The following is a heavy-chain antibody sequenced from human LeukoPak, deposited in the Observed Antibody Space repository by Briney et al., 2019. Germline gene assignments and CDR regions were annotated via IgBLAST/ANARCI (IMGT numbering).Heavy chain of an antibody. CDR3: ATAGPYSGSYYAFDI. Sequence: GASVKVSCKVSGYTLSKLSMHWVRQAPGKGLEWIGGFDPEDGETIYAQKFQGRVTMTEDTSTDTAYMELSSLRSEDTAVYYCATAGPYSGSYYAFDIWGQGTMVTVSS. V-gene: IGHV1-24*01. J-gene: IGHJ3*02. CDR2: FDPEDGET. CDR1: GYTLSKLS. D-gene: IGHD1-26*01.